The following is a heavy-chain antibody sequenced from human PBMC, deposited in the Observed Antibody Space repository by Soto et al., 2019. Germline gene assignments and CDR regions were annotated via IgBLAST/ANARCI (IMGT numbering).Heavy chain of an antibody. CDR2: IYYSGST. J-gene: IGHJ2*01. CDR3: ASQGYSSSCPFVGTNWYFDL. CDR1: GCSISSSSYY. V-gene: IGHV4-39*01. Sequence: QLQLPESGPGLVKPSETLSLTFTVSGCSISSSSYYWGWLRQPPGKGREWSGSIYYSGSTYYNPSLKSRVTISVDTSKNQFSLKLSSVTAADPAVYYGASQGYSSSCPFVGTNWYFDLWGRGTMVTVSS. D-gene: IGHD6-13*01.